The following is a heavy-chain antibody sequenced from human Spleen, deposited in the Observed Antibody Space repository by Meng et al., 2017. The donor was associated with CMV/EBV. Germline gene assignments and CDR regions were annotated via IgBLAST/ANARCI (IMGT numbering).Heavy chain of an antibody. CDR3: ARGYDYLWGSYRPLDY. CDR1: GFTFSTSW. Sequence: GGSLRLSCAASGFTFSTSWMSWVRQAPGKGLEWVANIREDGSSKYYADPVKGRFTISRDNSKNTLYLQMGTLRPEDTAVYYCARGYDYLWGSYRPLDYWGQGTQVTVSS. J-gene: IGHJ4*02. V-gene: IGHV3-7*01. CDR2: IREDGSSK. D-gene: IGHD3-16*02.